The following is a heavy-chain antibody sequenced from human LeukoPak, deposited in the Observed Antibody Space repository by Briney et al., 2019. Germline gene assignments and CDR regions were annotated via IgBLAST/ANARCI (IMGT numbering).Heavy chain of an antibody. CDR1: GGSISSSNW. V-gene: IGHV4-4*02. CDR3: ARDQDDNWCDP. CDR2: IYHSGST. Sequence: SETLSLTCAVSGGSISSSNWWRWVRQPPGKGLEWIGEIYHSGSTNYTPSLKSRVTISVDKSKNQFSLKLSSVTAADTAVYYCARDQDDNWCDPWGQGALVTVSS. J-gene: IGHJ5*02.